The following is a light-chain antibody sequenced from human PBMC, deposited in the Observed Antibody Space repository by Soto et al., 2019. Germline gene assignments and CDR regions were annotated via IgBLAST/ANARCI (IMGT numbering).Light chain of an antibody. Sequence: DIHMTHSPSSLSASVLYRVTITFRASQSISSYLNWYQQKPGKAPKLLIYAASSLQSGVPSRFSGSGSGTDFTLTISSLQPEDFATYYCQQSYSTLITFGQGTRLETK. CDR2: AAS. CDR3: QQSYSTLIT. CDR1: QSISSY. J-gene: IGKJ5*01. V-gene: IGKV1-39*01.